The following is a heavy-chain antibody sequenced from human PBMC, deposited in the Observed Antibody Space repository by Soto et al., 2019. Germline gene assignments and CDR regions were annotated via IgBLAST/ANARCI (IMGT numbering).Heavy chain of an antibody. V-gene: IGHV4-39*01. Sequence: SETLSLTCTVSGGSISSSSYYWGWIRQPPGKGLEWIGSIYYSGSTYYNPSLKSRVTISVDTSKNQFSLKLSSVTAADTAVYYCARREYCGGDCYLYGVDVWGQGTTVTVSS. CDR2: IYYSGST. CDR1: GGSISSSSYY. J-gene: IGHJ6*02. D-gene: IGHD2-21*02. CDR3: ARREYCGGDCYLYGVDV.